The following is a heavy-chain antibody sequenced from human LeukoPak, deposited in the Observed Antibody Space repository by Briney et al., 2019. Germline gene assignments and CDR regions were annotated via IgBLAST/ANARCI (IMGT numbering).Heavy chain of an antibody. Sequence: ETLSLTCAVSGDSISSSNWWSWVRPPPGKGLEWVSSIFPGGGEIHYADSVRGRFTISRDNSKSTLSLQMNSLRAEDTAIYYCATYRQVLLPFEFWGQGTLVTVSS. J-gene: IGHJ4*02. CDR1: GDSISSSNW. CDR2: IFPGGGEI. CDR3: ATYRQVLLPFEF. D-gene: IGHD2-8*02. V-gene: IGHV3-53*01.